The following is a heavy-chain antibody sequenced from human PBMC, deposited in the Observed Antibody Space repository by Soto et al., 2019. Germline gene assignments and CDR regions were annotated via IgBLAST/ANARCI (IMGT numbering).Heavy chain of an antibody. Sequence: QVQLQESGPGLVKPSETLSLTCTVSGGSISSYYWSWIRQPPGKGLEWIGYIYYSGSTNYTPSPKSRVTISVDTSKNQFSLKLGSVTAADTAVYYCARGRGWELLTRFDYWGQGTLVTVSS. J-gene: IGHJ4*02. CDR1: GGSISSYY. D-gene: IGHD1-26*01. CDR3: ARGRGWELLTRFDY. V-gene: IGHV4-59*01. CDR2: IYYSGST.